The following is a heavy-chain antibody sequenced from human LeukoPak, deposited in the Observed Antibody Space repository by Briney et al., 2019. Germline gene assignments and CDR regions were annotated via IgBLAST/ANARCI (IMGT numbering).Heavy chain of an antibody. D-gene: IGHD1-1*01. Sequence: PGGSLRLSCAASGFTFSTCGMHWVRQAPGKGLEWVAFIRYDGSNKYYADSVKRRFTISRDNPKNTLYLQMNSLRAEDTAVYFCAKDKDPWKSTSISDFDYWGQGTLVTVSS. CDR2: IRYDGSNK. CDR3: AKDKDPWKSTSISDFDY. J-gene: IGHJ4*02. CDR1: GFTFSTCG. V-gene: IGHV3-30*02.